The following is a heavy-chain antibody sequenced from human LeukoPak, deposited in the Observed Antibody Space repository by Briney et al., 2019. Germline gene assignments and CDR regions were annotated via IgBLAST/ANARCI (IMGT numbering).Heavy chain of an antibody. CDR1: GGSISSYY. CDR2: IYYSGST. D-gene: IGHD3-3*01. V-gene: IGHV4-59*01. J-gene: IGHJ6*04. Sequence: PSETLSLACTVPGGSISSYYGGSIRQPPGKGLGWLGYIYYSGSTNYNPSLKSRVTISVDTSKNQFSLKLSSVTAADTAVYYCARADTTIFGVVLIDVWGKGTTVTVSS. CDR3: ARADTTIFGVVLIDV.